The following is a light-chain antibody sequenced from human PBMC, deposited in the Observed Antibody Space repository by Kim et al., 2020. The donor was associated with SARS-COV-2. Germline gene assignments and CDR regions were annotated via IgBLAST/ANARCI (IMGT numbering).Light chain of an antibody. V-gene: IGLV1-47*01. CDR1: SPNIGSNY. Sequence: QSVLTQPPSASGTPGQRVTISCSGSSPNIGSNYVYWYQQFPGTAPKLLIFRNNQLPSGVPDRFSGSKSGTSASLAISGLRSEDEADYHCAAWDDSLSGWVFGGGTKVTVL. CDR3: AAWDDSLSGWV. CDR2: RNN. J-gene: IGLJ3*02.